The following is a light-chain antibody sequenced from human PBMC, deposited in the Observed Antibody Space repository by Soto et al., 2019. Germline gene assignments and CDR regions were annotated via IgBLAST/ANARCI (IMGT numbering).Light chain of an antibody. J-gene: IGLJ3*02. CDR3: AAWDDSLNGPL. CDR2: EVS. CDR1: SSDVGKYDY. Sequence: QSALTQPPSASGSPGQSVTISCTGTSSDVGKYDYVSWFQHHPGKAPKLIIYEVSKRPSGVPDRFSGSKSGSTASLTVSGLQTEDEADYYCAAWDDSLNGPLFGGGTKLTVL. V-gene: IGLV2-8*01.